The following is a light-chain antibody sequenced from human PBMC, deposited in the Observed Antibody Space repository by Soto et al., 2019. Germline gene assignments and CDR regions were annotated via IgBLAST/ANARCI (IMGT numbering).Light chain of an antibody. J-gene: IGLJ2*01. Sequence: NFMLTQPHSVSESPGTTVTISCTRSSGSIASNYVQWYQQRPGSAPTTVIYEDNQRPSGVPDRFSGSIDSSSNSAYLTISGLKTEDEADYYCQSYDSSNEVVFGGGTQLTVL. CDR2: EDN. V-gene: IGLV6-57*04. CDR1: SGSIASNY. CDR3: QSYDSSNEVV.